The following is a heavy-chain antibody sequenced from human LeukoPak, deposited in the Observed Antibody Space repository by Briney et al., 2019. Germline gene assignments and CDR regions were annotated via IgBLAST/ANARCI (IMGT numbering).Heavy chain of an antibody. CDR2: IYADGTT. CDR1: GFTVSRNY. J-gene: IGHJ4*02. V-gene: IGHV3-53*01. D-gene: IGHD1-1*01. CDR3: ARDLEGYFDY. Sequence: PGGSLRLSCAASGFTVSRNYMSWVRQAPGKGLEWVLVIYADGTTYYADSVKGRFTISRDNSKNTFYLQMNSLRAEDTAVYYCARDLEGYFDYWGQGTLVTVSS.